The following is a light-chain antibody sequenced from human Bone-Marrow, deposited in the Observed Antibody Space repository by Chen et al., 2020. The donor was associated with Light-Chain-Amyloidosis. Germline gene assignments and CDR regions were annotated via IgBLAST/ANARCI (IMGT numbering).Light chain of an antibody. J-gene: IGLJ1*01. CDR2: GNN. Sequence: QSVLTQPPSASRTPGPRVTISSSGANSNIGINYVYWYQYFPGAAHNLLNRGNNRRPAGVPDRFSASKAGTSAFLTISGLRSEDEADYYCAAWDGSLSGYVFGTGTKVIVL. CDR3: AAWDGSLSGYV. CDR1: NSNIGINY. V-gene: IGLV1-47*01.